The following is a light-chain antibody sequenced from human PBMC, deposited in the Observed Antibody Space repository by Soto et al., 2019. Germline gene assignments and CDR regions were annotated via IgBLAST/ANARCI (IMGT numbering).Light chain of an antibody. V-gene: IGKV3-15*01. Sequence: EIVMTQSPATLSVSPGERVTLSCSASQSVSSSYLAWYQQKLGQAPRLLIYGASTRATGIPARFSGSGSGTEFTLTIGSLQSEDFAVYYCQQYNNWPPTCGQGTKGDIK. J-gene: IGKJ1*01. CDR3: QQYNNWPPT. CDR2: GAS. CDR1: QSVSSSY.